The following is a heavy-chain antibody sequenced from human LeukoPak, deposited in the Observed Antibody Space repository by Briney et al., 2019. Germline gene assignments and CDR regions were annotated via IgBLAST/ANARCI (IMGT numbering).Heavy chain of an antibody. Sequence: GASVKVSCKACGYTFTSYGISWVRQAPGQGLEWMGWISAYNGNTNYAQKLQGRVTMTTDTSTSTAYMELRSLRSDDTAVYYCARDDTKVRGVIPPLEYWGQGTLVNVSS. D-gene: IGHD3-10*01. CDR1: GYTFTSYG. CDR2: ISAYNGNT. CDR3: ARDDTKVRGVIPPLEY. J-gene: IGHJ4*01. V-gene: IGHV1-18*01.